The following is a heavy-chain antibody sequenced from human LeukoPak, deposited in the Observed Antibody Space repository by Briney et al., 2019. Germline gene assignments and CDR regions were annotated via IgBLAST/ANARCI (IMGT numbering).Heavy chain of an antibody. CDR3: ARVANWNYGYYYYYMDV. CDR1: GFTFSSYW. J-gene: IGHJ6*03. Sequence: GGSLRLSCAASGFTFSSYWMSWVRQAPGKGLEWVSFISTSSSYIYSADSVKGRFSISRDNAKNSLYLQINSLRAEDTAVYYCARVANWNYGYYYYYMDVWGKGTTVTVSS. D-gene: IGHD1-7*01. V-gene: IGHV3-21*01. CDR2: ISTSSSYI.